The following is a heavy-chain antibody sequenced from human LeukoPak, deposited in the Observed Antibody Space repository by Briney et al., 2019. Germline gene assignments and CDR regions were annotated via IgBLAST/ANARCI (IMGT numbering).Heavy chain of an antibody. Sequence: QTGGSLRLSCAASGFTFSSYSMNWVRQAPGKGLEWVSYISSSGSTIYYADSVKGRFTISRDNAKNSLYLQMNSLRAEDTAVYYCARFGGYDFWSGQAASKFDYWGQGTLVTVSS. CDR3: ARFGGYDFWSGQAASKFDY. V-gene: IGHV3-48*04. D-gene: IGHD3-3*01. J-gene: IGHJ4*02. CDR1: GFTFSSYS. CDR2: ISSSGSTI.